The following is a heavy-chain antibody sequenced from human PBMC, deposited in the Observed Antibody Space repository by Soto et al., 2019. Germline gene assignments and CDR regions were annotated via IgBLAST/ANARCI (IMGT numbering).Heavy chain of an antibody. D-gene: IGHD4-17*01. V-gene: IGHV2-5*02. J-gene: IGHJ4*02. Sequence: QITLKESGPTLVKPTQTLTLTCTFSGFSLRNSGVGVGWIRQPPGKALEWLALIYWDDDKRYSPSLKSRPTITKDTSKNQVVLKMTNMDPVDKATYYCAHLTTGGFYFDYWGQGTLVTVSS. CDR2: IYWDDDK. CDR1: GFSLRNSGVG. CDR3: AHLTTGGFYFDY.